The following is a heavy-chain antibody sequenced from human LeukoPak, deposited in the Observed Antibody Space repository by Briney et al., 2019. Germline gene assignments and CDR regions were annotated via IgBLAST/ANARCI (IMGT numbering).Heavy chain of an antibody. Sequence: SETLSLTCSVSGGSIRNHFWSWIRLPPGKGLEWIGNIYYTTNPNYSPSLASRVTISVDTSKNQLSLNLNSVSAADTAIYYCARDRNYFDAWGQGTRVIVSS. J-gene: IGHJ5*02. CDR2: IYYTTNP. CDR1: GGSIRNHF. CDR3: ARDRNYFDA. D-gene: IGHD4-11*01. V-gene: IGHV4-59*11.